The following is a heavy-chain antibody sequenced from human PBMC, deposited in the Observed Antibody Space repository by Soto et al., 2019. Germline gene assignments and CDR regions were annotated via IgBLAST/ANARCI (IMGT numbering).Heavy chain of an antibody. CDR2: IYYSGST. D-gene: IGHD3-22*01. Sequence: SETLSLTCTVSGGSISSGGYYWSWIRQYPGKGLEWIGYIYYSGSTYYNPSLKSRVTISLDTSKNQFSLKLSSVTAADTAVYYCARDRGTVWSSGYLALGSMDVWGQGTTVTVSS. V-gene: IGHV4-31*03. CDR3: ARDRGTVWSSGYLALGSMDV. CDR1: GGSISSGGYY. J-gene: IGHJ6*02.